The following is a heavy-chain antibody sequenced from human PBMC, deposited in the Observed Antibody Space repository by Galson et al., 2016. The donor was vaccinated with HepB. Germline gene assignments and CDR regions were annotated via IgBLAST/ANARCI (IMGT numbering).Heavy chain of an antibody. V-gene: IGHV4-39*02. CDR3: ARPRPLYGMDV. CDR1: GGSISSGSYF. Sequence: SETVSLTCTVSGGSISSGSYFWGWLRQPPGKGLEWIGGISYSGTTYYNPSLKRRVTISVDTSKNDFSLKLSSVTAADTATYYCARPRPLYGMDVWGQGTTVTVSS. J-gene: IGHJ6*02. D-gene: IGHD6-25*01. CDR2: ISYSGTT.